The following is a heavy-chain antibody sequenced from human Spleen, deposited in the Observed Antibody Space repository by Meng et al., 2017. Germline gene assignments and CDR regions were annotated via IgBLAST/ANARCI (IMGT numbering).Heavy chain of an antibody. Sequence: QPQLQESGPGLVKPSEALSLTCSVSGGSISTSGYYWGWIRQPPGKGLEWIGSIGHSGITYYTPSLKSRVTVSIDTSKSQFSLKLTSVTAADTAVYYCVRSSGWVRTGSDPWGQGTLVTVSS. CDR2: IGHSGIT. CDR3: VRSSGWVRTGSDP. CDR1: GGSISTSGYY. D-gene: IGHD6-19*01. V-gene: IGHV4-39*01. J-gene: IGHJ5*02.